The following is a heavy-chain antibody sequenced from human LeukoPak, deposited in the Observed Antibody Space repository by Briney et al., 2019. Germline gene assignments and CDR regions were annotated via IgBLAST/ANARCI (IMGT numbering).Heavy chain of an antibody. V-gene: IGHV1-2*02. D-gene: IGHD3-10*01. Sequence: ASVKVSCKASGYTFTSYGISWVRQAPGQGLEWMGWINPNSGGTNYAQKFQGRVTMTRDTSISTAYMELSRLRSDDTAVYYCARGPSVTMVRGSAFYYYGMDVWGQGTTVTVSS. CDR1: GYTFTSYG. J-gene: IGHJ6*02. CDR2: INPNSGGT. CDR3: ARGPSVTMVRGSAFYYYGMDV.